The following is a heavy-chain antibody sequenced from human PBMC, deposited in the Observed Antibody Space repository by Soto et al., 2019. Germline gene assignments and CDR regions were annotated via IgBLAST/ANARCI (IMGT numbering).Heavy chain of an antibody. CDR2: INPSGGST. V-gene: IGHV1-46*01. J-gene: IGHJ6*02. Sequence: VKVSCKASGYTFTSYYMHWVRQAPGQGLEWMGIINPSGGSTSYAQKFQGRVTMTRDTSTSTAYMELSSLRSEDTAVYYCARERCSSSWYYYGMDVWGQGTTVTVSS. D-gene: IGHD6-13*01. CDR1: GYTFTSYY. CDR3: ARERCSSSWYYYGMDV.